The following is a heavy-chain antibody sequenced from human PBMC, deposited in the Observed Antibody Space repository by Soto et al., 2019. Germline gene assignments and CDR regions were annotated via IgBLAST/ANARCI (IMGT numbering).Heavy chain of an antibody. CDR3: AGYCSSTSCYTSYYYGMDV. J-gene: IGHJ6*02. CDR1: GGSINYYY. D-gene: IGHD2-2*02. CDR2: IYISGST. Sequence: SETLSLTCTVSGGSINYYYWSWIRQPAGKGLERIGHIYISGSTNYNPSLKSRVTMSVDTSKSQFSLKLSSVTAADTAVYYCAGYCSSTSCYTSYYYGMDVWGQGTTVTVSS. V-gene: IGHV4-4*07.